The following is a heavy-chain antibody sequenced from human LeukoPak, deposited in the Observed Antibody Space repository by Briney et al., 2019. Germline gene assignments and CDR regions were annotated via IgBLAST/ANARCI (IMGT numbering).Heavy chain of an antibody. CDR3: ARDPGPMYSSGWWGRPYYFDY. D-gene: IGHD6-19*01. V-gene: IGHV4-59*01. CDR1: GGSISSYY. Sequence: PAETPSLTCTVSGGSISSYYWSWIRQPPGKGLEWIGYIYYSGGTNYNPSLKSRVTISVDTSKNQFSLKLSSVTAADTAVYYCARDPGPMYSSGWWGRPYYFDYWGQGTLVTV. J-gene: IGHJ4*02. CDR2: IYYSGGT.